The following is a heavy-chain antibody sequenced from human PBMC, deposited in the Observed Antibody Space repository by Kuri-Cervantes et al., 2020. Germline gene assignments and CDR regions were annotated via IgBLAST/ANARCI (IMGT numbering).Heavy chain of an antibody. V-gene: IGHV4-59*08. CDR3: ARHDRYCGGDCYPYYLDY. Sequence: SETLSLTCTVSGGSISSYYWSWIRQPPGKGLEWIGYIYYSGSTNYNPSLKSRVTISVDTSKNQFSLKLRSVTAADTAVYYCARHDRYCGGDCYPYYLDYWGQGTLVTVSS. D-gene: IGHD2-21*02. CDR1: GGSISSYY. J-gene: IGHJ4*02. CDR2: IYYSGST.